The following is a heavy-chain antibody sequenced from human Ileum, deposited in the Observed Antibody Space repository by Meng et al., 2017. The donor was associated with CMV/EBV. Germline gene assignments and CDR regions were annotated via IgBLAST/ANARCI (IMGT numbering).Heavy chain of an antibody. CDR1: GASISSYH. Sequence: QVRLQGSGPCVHEPSATLPLPAGLSGASISSYHWGWIRQPAGKGLEWIGRIYTSGSSSYNPSLKSRVTMSVDKSKNQVSLKLTSVTAADTAVYYCARDVRLVGHFDYWGQGTLVTVSS. CDR3: ARDVRLVGHFDY. V-gene: IGHV4-4*07. J-gene: IGHJ4*02. CDR2: IYTSGSS. D-gene: IGHD2-15*01.